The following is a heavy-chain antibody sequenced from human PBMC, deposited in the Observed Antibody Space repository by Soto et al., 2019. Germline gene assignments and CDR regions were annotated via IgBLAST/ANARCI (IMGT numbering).Heavy chain of an antibody. CDR3: ARSPRSSPYFDF. CDR1: GYTFSNFW. V-gene: IGHV5-51*01. Sequence: GESLKISCQCSGYTFSNFWIGWVRQLPGQGLEWMGIIYPGDHETRYSPSFLGKVTISAETSINTAYLQWSSLEASDSAFYSCARSPRSSPYFDFWGQGALVTSPQ. J-gene: IGHJ4*02. D-gene: IGHD6-13*01. CDR2: IYPGDHET.